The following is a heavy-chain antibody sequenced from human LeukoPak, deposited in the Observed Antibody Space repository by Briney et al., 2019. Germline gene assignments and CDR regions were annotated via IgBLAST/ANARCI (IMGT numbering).Heavy chain of an antibody. CDR2: IYYSGTT. D-gene: IGHD7-27*01. J-gene: IGHJ5*02. CDR1: GGSISSSTYY. V-gene: IGHV4-39*01. Sequence: PSETLSLTCTVSGGSISSSTYYWGWIRQPPGKGLEWIGSIYYSGTTYYNPSLKSRVTISVDTSKNQFSLKLSSVTAADTAVYYCARGLRSLGIRFDPWGQGTLVTVSS. CDR3: ARGLRSLGIRFDP.